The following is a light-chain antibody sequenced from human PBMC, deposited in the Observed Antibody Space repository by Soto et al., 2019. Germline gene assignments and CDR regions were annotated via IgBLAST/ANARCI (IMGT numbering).Light chain of an antibody. CDR1: SNNVGGYNY. V-gene: IGLV2-11*01. J-gene: IGLJ2*01. Sequence: QSALTQPRSVSGSPGQSVTISCTGASNNVGGYNYVSWYQHHPGKVPQLIIYDVTKRPSGVPDRFSGSKSVNTASLTISGLQVEDEADYYCCSYAGTYTWIFGGGTKLTVL. CDR2: DVT. CDR3: CSYAGTYTWI.